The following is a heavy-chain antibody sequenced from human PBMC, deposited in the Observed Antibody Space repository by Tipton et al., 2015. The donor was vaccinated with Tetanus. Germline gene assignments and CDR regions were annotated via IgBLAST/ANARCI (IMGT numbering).Heavy chain of an antibody. J-gene: IGHJ4*02. CDR3: ARDQARGARGWNYFDS. D-gene: IGHD6-6*01. V-gene: IGHV4-31*02. CDR2: IYFSGST. CDR1: GGSLSRGGYY. Sequence: LRLSCTVSGGSLSRGGYYWTWIRQNPGKDLEWIGDIYFSGSTYYNPSLKSRVTISVDTSKNQFSLRLNSVTAADTAVYYCARDQARGARGWNYFDSWGQGTLVTASS.